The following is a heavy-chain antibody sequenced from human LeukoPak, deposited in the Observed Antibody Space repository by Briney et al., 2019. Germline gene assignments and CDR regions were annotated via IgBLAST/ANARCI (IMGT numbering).Heavy chain of an antibody. J-gene: IGHJ6*02. CDR3: AKDTRYFDWLLPSYYYYYGMDV. Sequence: GGSLRLSCAASGFTFSSYGMHWVRQAPGKGLEWVAFIRYDGSNKYYADSVKGRFTISRDKSKNTLYLQMNSLRAEDTAVYYCAKDTRYFDWLLPSYYYYYGMDVWGQGTTVTVSS. CDR2: IRYDGSNK. D-gene: IGHD3-9*01. V-gene: IGHV3-30*02. CDR1: GFTFSSYG.